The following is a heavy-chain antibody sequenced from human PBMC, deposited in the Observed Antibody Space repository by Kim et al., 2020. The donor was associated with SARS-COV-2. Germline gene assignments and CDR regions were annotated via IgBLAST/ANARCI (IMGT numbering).Heavy chain of an antibody. CDR2: IYYSGST. Sequence: SETLSLTCTVSGGSISSGDYYWSWIRQPPGKGLEWIGYIYYSGSTYYNPSLKSRVTISVDTSKNQFSLKLSSVTAADTAVYYCASHIAAAGTSPLDVWGKGTTVTVSS. CDR3: ASHIAAAGTSPLDV. J-gene: IGHJ6*04. D-gene: IGHD6-13*01. CDR1: GGSISSGDYY. V-gene: IGHV4-30-4*01.